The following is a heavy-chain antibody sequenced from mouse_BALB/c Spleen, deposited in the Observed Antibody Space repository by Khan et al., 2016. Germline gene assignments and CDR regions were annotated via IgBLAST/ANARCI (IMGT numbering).Heavy chain of an antibody. CDR2: IHYSGST. D-gene: IGHD3-1*01. CDR1: GYSITSHYS. V-gene: IGHV3-1*02. J-gene: IGHJ2*01. Sequence: VQLQQSGPDLVKPSQSISLTCTVTGYSITSHYSWHWIRHFPGNKVQWMGYIHYSGSTISNPSLKSRTSLTRDTSTNRFFLQLNSVTSEDAATYYCATSGSDYWYYIDFWGQGTTLTVAS. CDR3: ATSGSDYWYYIDF.